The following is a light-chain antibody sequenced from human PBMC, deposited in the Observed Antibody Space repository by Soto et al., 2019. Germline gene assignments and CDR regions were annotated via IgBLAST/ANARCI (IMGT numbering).Light chain of an antibody. CDR2: GAS. CDR3: QQYGSSVSYT. V-gene: IGKV3-20*01. Sequence: VLKQSPGTLSLSPGERATLSCRASQTVSSNYLAWYQQKPGQAPRLLIYGASSRATGIPVRFSGSGSGTDFTLTISRLEPEDFAVYYCQQYGSSVSYTFGQGTKLEIK. J-gene: IGKJ2*01. CDR1: QTVSSNY.